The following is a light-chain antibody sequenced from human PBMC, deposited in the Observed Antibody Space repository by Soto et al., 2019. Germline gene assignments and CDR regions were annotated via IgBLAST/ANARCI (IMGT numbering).Light chain of an antibody. Sequence: EIVLTQSPGTLSLSPGEGATLSCRASQSVRNNYLVWYQQRPGQPPRFLMYDVSTRAAGIPDRFSGSGSGTDFTLTISRLEPEDFAVYYCQQYGSTPLTFGGGTKVEIE. J-gene: IGKJ4*01. V-gene: IGKV3-20*01. CDR2: DVS. CDR1: QSVRNNY. CDR3: QQYGSTPLT.